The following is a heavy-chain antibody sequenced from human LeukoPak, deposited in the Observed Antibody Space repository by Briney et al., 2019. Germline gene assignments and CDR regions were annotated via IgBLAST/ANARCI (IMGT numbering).Heavy chain of an antibody. J-gene: IGHJ4*02. CDR2: IYYSGST. V-gene: IGHV4-39*01. CDR3: ARLHTAMVRFFDY. D-gene: IGHD5-18*01. Sequence: SETLSLTCTVSGGSISSSSYYWGWIRQPPGKGLEWIGSIYYSGSTYYNPSLKSRVTISVDTSKNQFSLKLSSVTAADTAVYYCARLHTAMVRFFDYWGQGTLVTVSS. CDR1: GGSISSSSYY.